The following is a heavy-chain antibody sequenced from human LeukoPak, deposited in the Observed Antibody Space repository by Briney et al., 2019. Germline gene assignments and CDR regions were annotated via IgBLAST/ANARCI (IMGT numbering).Heavy chain of an antibody. J-gene: IGHJ6*03. CDR2: IYYTGST. V-gene: IGHV4-39*01. CDR1: GGSIRSSYY. Sequence: SETLSLTCTVSGGSIRSSYYWGWIRQPPGKGREGIGSIYYTGSTYYMPSLKRRGTISVDTSKSQCFLRLNSVSAADTAVYYCASISSDWPPHYMDVWGQGTPVTVSS. D-gene: IGHD6-19*01. CDR3: ASISSDWPPHYMDV.